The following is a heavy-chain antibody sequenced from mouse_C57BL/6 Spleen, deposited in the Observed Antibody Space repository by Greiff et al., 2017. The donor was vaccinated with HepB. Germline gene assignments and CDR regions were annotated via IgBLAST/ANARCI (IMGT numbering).Heavy chain of an antibody. Sequence: EVQGVESGGGLVQPKGSLKLSCAASGFTFNTYAMHWVRQAPGKGLEWVARIRSKSSNYATYYADSVKDRFTISRDDSQSMLYLQMNNLKTEDTAMYYCVRDYGSSSNQAWFAYWGQGTLVTVSA. CDR2: IRSKSSNYAT. CDR1: GFTFNTYA. J-gene: IGHJ3*01. D-gene: IGHD1-1*01. CDR3: VRDYGSSSNQAWFAY. V-gene: IGHV10-3*01.